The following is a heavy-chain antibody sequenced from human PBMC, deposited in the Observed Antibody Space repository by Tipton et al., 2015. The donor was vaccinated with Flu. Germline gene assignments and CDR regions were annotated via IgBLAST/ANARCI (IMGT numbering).Heavy chain of an antibody. V-gene: IGHV4-38-2*01. D-gene: IGHD4-11*01. CDR2: VSRTGST. J-gene: IGHJ5*02. Sequence: TLSLTCAVSGDSISSDFYWAWIRQFPGKGLEWIGTVSRTGSTIYNPPLKSRVTISIDTSKNQSSQNMRSVTAADMAVYYCARRHYRNYVSDPKSWFDPWGDRTLVAVSS. CDR3: ARRHYRNYVSDPKSWFDP. CDR1: GDSISSDFY.